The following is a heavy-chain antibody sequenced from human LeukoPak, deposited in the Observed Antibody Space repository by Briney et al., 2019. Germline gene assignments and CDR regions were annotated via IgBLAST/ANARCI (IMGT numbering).Heavy chain of an antibody. Sequence: SETLSLTCTVSGGSISSYYWSWIRQPPGKGLEWIGYIYYSGSTNYNPSLKSRVTISVDTSKNQFSLKLSPVTAADTAVYYCAREGDGYNGVAFDIWGQGTMVTVSS. D-gene: IGHD5-24*01. CDR2: IYYSGST. CDR1: GGSISSYY. J-gene: IGHJ3*02. V-gene: IGHV4-59*01. CDR3: AREGDGYNGVAFDI.